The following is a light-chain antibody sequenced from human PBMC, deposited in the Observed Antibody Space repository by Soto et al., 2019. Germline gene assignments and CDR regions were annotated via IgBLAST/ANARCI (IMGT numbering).Light chain of an antibody. J-gene: IGLJ2*01. CDR2: EVS. CDR1: SSDVDAYNY. Sequence: QSALTQPASVSGSPGQSITISCTGTSSDVDAYNYVSWYQQHPGKAPKLMIYEVSNRPSGVSNRFSGSKSGTSASLAITGLQAEYEADYYCQSYDSSLSALVFGGGTKLTVL. CDR3: QSYDSSLSALV. V-gene: IGLV2-14*01.